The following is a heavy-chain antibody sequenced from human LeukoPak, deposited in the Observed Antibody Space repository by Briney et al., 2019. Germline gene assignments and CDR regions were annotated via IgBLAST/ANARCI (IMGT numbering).Heavy chain of an antibody. CDR2: IHYSGTT. CDR1: GGSINSGGYF. CDR3: ARDINDYSDYAGAR. J-gene: IGHJ4*02. Sequence: PPQTLSLTCTVSGGSINSGGYFWTWIRQRPGKGLELIGYIHYSGTTYYNPSLGSRILMSKDASKNQFTLELSSVTAADTAVYYCARDINDYSDYAGARWGQGILITVSS. D-gene: IGHD4-11*01. V-gene: IGHV4-31*03.